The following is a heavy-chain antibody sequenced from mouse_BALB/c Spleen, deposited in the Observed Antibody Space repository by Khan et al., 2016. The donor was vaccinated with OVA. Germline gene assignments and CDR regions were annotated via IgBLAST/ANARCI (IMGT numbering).Heavy chain of an antibody. V-gene: IGHV1S135*01. Sequence: VQLQQSGPEVVRPGVSVKISCKGSGYSFTSYYIHWVMESHGKSLEWIGYIDPFSGDTTYNQKFKGKATLTVDKSSSTAYILLSNLTSEDSAVYYCTRHGYVAWFTYWGQGTLVTVSA. CDR1: GYSFTSYY. J-gene: IGHJ3*01. D-gene: IGHD2-2*01. CDR2: IDPFSGDT. CDR3: TRHGYVAWFTY.